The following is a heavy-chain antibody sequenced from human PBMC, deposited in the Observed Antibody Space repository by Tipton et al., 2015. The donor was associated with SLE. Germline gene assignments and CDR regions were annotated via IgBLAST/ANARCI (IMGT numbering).Heavy chain of an antibody. J-gene: IGHJ4*02. CDR1: GGSFSGYY. V-gene: IGHV4-34*01. D-gene: IGHD3-9*01. CDR3: ARGLVGIEY. CDR2: INHSGST. Sequence: TLSLTCAVYGGSFSGYYWSWIRQPPGKGLEWIGEINHSGSTNYNPSLKSRVTISVDPSKNQFSLKLSSVTAADTAVYYCARGLVGIEYWGQGTLVTVSS.